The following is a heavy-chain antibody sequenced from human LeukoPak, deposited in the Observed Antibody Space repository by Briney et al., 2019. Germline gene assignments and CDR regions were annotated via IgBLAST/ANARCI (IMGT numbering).Heavy chain of an antibody. CDR2: IYPGDSDT. CDR1: GYSFTSYW. J-gene: IGHJ6*03. CDR3: ARHADGIAAAGTSYYYYYMDV. V-gene: IGHV5-51*01. Sequence: GESLKISCKGSGYSFTSYWIGWVRQMPGKGLEWMGIIYPGDSDTRYSPSFQGQVTISADKSISTAYLQWSSLKASDTAMYYCARHADGIAAAGTSYYYYYMDVWGKGTTVTVSS. D-gene: IGHD6-13*01.